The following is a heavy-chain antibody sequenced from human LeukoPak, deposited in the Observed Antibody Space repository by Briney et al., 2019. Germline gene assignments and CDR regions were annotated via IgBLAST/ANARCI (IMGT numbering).Heavy chain of an antibody. CDR3: ARDPRRYCSSTSCYGGWVWFDP. CDR2: INTNTGNP. V-gene: IGHV7-4-1*02. D-gene: IGHD2-2*01. Sequence: GASVKVSCKASGYTFTSYAMNWVRQAPGQGLEWMGWINTNTGNPTYAQGFTGRFVFSLDTSVSTAYLQISSLKAEDTAVYYCARDPRRYCSSTSCYGGWVWFDPWGQGTLVTVSS. CDR1: GYTFTSYA. J-gene: IGHJ5*02.